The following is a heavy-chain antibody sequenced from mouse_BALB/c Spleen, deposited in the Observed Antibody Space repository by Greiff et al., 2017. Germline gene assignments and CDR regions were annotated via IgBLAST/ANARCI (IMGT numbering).Heavy chain of an antibody. V-gene: IGHV3-6*02. CDR3: ARVEGAMDY. CDR2: ISYDGSN. Sequence: VQLQQSGPGLVKPSQSLSLTCSVTGYSITSGYYWNWIRQFPGNKLEWMGYISYDGSNNYNPSLKNRISITRDTSKNQFFLKLNSVTTEDTATYYCARVEGAMDYWGQGTSVTVSS. CDR1: GYSITSGYY. J-gene: IGHJ4*01.